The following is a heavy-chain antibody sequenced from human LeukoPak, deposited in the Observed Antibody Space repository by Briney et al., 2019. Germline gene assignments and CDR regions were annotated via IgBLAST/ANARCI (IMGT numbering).Heavy chain of an antibody. V-gene: IGHV4-39*01. J-gene: IGHJ3*02. CDR1: GGSISSSSYY. CDR3: ARRAVYSKDGRYAFDI. CDR2: IYYSGST. D-gene: IGHD6-13*01. Sequence: SETLSLTCTVSGGSISSSSYYWRWIRQPPGKGLEWIGSIYYSGSTYYNPSLKSRVTISVDTSKNQFSLKLSSVTAADTAVYYCARRAVYSKDGRYAFDIWGQGTMVTVSS.